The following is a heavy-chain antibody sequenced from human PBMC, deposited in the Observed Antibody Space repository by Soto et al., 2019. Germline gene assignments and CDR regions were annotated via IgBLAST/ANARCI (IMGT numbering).Heavy chain of an antibody. V-gene: IGHV4-4*07. CDR2: IYTSGST. D-gene: IGHD6-6*01. CDR3: ARDGLSGAYSSSFDY. CDR1: GGSISSYY. Sequence: SETLSLTCTVSGGSISSYYWSWIRQPAGKGLEWIGRIYTSGSTNYTPSLKSRVTMSVDTSKNQFSLKLSSVTAADTAVYYCARDGLSGAYSSSFDYWGQGTLVTVSS. J-gene: IGHJ4*02.